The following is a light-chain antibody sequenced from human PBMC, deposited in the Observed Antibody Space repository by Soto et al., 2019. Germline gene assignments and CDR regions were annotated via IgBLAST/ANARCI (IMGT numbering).Light chain of an antibody. CDR2: DVS. J-gene: IGLJ3*02. V-gene: IGLV2-11*01. Sequence: QSALTQPRSVSGSPGQSVTISCTGSSSDVGEYNYVSWYQHHPGNAPKLMIYDVSKRPSGVPDRFSDSKSGNTASLTISGLQAEDEANYYCFSYAGSRVFGGGTKVTVL. CDR1: SSDVGEYNY. CDR3: FSYAGSRV.